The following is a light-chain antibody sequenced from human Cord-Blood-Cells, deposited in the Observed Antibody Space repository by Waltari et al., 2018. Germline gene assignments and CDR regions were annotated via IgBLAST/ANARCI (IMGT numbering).Light chain of an antibody. CDR3: QQYNSYSLT. Sequence: DIQMTQSPSTLSASVGDRVTITCRASQRISSWLAWYQQKPGKAPKLLIYDPSSLESGVPSRFSGSGSGTEFTLTISSLQPDDFATYYCQQYNSYSLTFGPGTKVDIK. J-gene: IGKJ3*01. CDR1: QRISSW. CDR2: DPS. V-gene: IGKV1-5*01.